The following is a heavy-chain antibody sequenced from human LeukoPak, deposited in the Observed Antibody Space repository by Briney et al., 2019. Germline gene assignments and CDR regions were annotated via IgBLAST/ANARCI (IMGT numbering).Heavy chain of an antibody. CDR3: AKDLYYDSSGPTDY. J-gene: IGHJ4*02. Sequence: GGSLRLSCAASGFTFSGSAMHWVRQASGKGLEWVGRIRSKANSYATAYAASVKGRFTISRDDSKNTAYLQMNSLKTEDTAVYYCAKDLYYDSSGPTDYWGQGTLVTVSS. CDR1: GFTFSGSA. V-gene: IGHV3-73*01. D-gene: IGHD3-22*01. CDR2: IRSKANSYAT.